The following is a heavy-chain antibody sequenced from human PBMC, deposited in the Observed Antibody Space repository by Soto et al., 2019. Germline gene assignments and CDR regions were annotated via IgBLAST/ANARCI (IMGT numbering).Heavy chain of an antibody. D-gene: IGHD2-2*01. V-gene: IGHV4-39*01. CDR3: AGHTGGRQRGWFYP. CDR2: IYYSGST. Sequence: QLQLQESGPGLVKPSETLSLTCTVSGGSISSSSYYWGWIRQPLGKGLEWIGSIYYSGSTYYNPSLKIRVTISRDTAKHQFSLELNSVTAADTAVYYCAGHTGGRQRGWFYPWGQGTLVTVSS. CDR1: GGSISSSSYY. J-gene: IGHJ5*02.